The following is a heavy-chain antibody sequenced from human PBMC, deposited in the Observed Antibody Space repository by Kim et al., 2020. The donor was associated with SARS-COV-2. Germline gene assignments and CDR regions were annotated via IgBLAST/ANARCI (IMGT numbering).Heavy chain of an antibody. CDR1: GFTFSSYS. V-gene: IGHV3-21*01. Sequence: GGSLRLSCAASGFTFSSYSMNWVRQAPGKGLEWVSSISSSSSYTYYADSVKGRFTISRDNAKNSLYLQMNSLRAEDTAVYYCARDVRVHGGGLASWG. CDR3: ARDVRVHGGGLAS. CDR2: ISSSSSYT. J-gene: IGHJ5*01. D-gene: IGHD3-16*01.